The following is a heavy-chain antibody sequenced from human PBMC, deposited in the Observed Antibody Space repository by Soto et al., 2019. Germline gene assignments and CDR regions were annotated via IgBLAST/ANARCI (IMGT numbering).Heavy chain of an antibody. CDR1: GGSISSRGYY. CDR3: ATSNWFDP. J-gene: IGHJ5*02. Sequence: QLQLQESGPGLVKPSETLSLTCTVSGGSISSRGYYWGWIRQPPGKGLEWIGTIYYSGSTYYNPSLKSRVTISVDTSKNQFSLKLSSVTAADTAVYYCATSNWFDPWGKGTLVTISS. CDR2: IYYSGST. V-gene: IGHV4-39*01.